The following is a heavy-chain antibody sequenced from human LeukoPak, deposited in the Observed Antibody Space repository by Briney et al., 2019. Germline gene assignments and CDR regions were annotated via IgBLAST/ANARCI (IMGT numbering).Heavy chain of an antibody. D-gene: IGHD4-17*01. CDR1: GFTFGSYG. V-gene: IGHV3-30*18. CDR2: ISYDGRNR. CDR3: AKDWHTVTSFDY. J-gene: IGHJ4*02. Sequence: GRSLRLSCAASGFTFGSYGMHWVRQAPGKGLEWVAVISYDGRNRYYVDSVKGRFTISRDNSKNTLYLQMNSLRAEDTAVYYCAKDWHTVTSFDYWGQGTLVTVSS.